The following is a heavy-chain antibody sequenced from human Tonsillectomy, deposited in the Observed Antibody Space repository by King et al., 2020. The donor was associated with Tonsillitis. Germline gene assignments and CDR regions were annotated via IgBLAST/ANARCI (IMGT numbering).Heavy chain of an antibody. D-gene: IGHD3-10*01. CDR1: GFTFSSYA. Sequence: VQLVESGGGLVQPGGSLRLSCAASGFTFSSYAMSWVRQAPGKGLEWVSACSGDGGSTYYADSVKGRITISRDDSKDTLYLQMNSLRAEDTAVYYCAKGVGDRSPFYFDDWGQGGLVTVSS. V-gene: IGHV3-23*04. CDR3: AKGVGDRSPFYFDD. J-gene: IGHJ4*02. CDR2: CSGDGGST.